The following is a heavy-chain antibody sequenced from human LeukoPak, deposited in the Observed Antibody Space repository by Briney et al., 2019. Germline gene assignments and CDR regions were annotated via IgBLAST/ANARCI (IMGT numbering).Heavy chain of an antibody. D-gene: IGHD3-10*01. CDR3: ARLIRVRGMYYYGMDV. CDR1: GFTFSSYA. CDR2: ISYDGSNK. V-gene: IGHV3-30*04. J-gene: IGHJ6*02. Sequence: GGSLRLSCAASGFTFSSYAMHWVRQAPGKGLEWVAVISYDGSNKYYADSVKGRFTISRDNSKNTLYLQMNSLRAEDTAVYYCARLIRVRGMYYYGMDVWGQGTTVTVSS.